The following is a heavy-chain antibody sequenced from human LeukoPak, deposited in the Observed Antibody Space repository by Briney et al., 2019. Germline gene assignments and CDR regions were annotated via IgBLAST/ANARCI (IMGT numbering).Heavy chain of an antibody. J-gene: IGHJ4*02. CDR2: ISYDGSNK. D-gene: IGHD1-1*01. CDR3: ARDRLFRNWNDPYYFDY. Sequence: GGSLRLSCAASGFNFNDYTIHWVRQAPGKGLEWVAVISYDGSNKYYAESVKGRFTISRGNSKNTLFLQMNSLRAEDTAVYYCARDRLFRNWNDPYYFDYWGQGTLVTVSS. V-gene: IGHV3-30-3*01. CDR1: GFNFNDYT.